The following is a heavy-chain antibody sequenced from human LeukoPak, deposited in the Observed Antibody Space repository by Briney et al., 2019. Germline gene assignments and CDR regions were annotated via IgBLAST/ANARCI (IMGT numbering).Heavy chain of an antibody. V-gene: IGHV3-23*01. J-gene: IGHJ4*02. CDR3: AKGRNVEMATSPHDY. D-gene: IGHD5-24*01. CDR2: ISGSGGRT. CDR1: GFTFSSYA. Sequence: PGGSLRLSCAASGFTFSSYAMSWVRQAPGKGLEWVSAISGSGGRTYYADSVKGRFTISRDNSKSTVYLQMNSLRAEDTPVYYCAKGRNVEMATSPHDYWGQGTLVAVSS.